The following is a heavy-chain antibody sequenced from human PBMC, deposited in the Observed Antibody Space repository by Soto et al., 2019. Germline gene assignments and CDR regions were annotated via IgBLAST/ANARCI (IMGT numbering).Heavy chain of an antibody. D-gene: IGHD2-21*02. J-gene: IGHJ4*03. Sequence: ASVQLTCKACRYTLTSCALHWLHQAPGKRLEWMGWINAGNSNKYYSQKFHRRVTITRDTSASTAYMHLCSLRSEETAVYYCARCVMVVTALDYWGQGTMVTVSS. V-gene: IGHV1-3*01. CDR3: ARCVMVVTALDY. CDR1: RYTLTSCA. CDR2: INAGNSNK.